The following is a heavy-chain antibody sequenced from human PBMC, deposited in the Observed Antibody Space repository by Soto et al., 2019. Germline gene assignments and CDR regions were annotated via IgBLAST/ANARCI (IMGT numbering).Heavy chain of an antibody. CDR1: GYSFTSYW. CDR2: IDPSDSYT. Sequence: PGESLKISCKGSGYSFTSYWISWVRRMPGKGLGWMGRIDPSDSYTNYSPSFQGHVTISADKSISTAYLQWSSLKASDTAVYYCARYDYGDWFDPWGQGTLVTVSS. D-gene: IGHD4-17*01. CDR3: ARYDYGDWFDP. J-gene: IGHJ5*02. V-gene: IGHV5-10-1*01.